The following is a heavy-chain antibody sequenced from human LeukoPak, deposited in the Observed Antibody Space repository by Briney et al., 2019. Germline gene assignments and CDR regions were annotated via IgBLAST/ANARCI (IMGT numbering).Heavy chain of an antibody. CDR3: GRDALVGYFSSYYMDV. D-gene: IGHD2-15*01. CDR2: ISNSGST. Sequence: PSETLSLTCTVSGGSISSHYWSWIRQSPVKGLEWIGDISNSGSTSYNPSLKSRVTISIDTSKNQFSLKLSSVTAADPAVYYCGRDALVGYFSSYYMDVWGKGTTVTVSS. V-gene: IGHV4-59*11. J-gene: IGHJ6*03. CDR1: GGSISSHY.